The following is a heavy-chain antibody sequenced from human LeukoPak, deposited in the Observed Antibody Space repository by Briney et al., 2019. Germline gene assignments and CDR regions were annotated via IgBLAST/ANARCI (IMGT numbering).Heavy chain of an antibody. CDR1: GFTFSDYD. D-gene: IGHD1-1*01. Sequence: GGSLRLSCAASGFTFSDYDMHWVRQATGKGLEWVSAIGTAGDTYYTGSVKGLFPISRENATTSLYLQMNSLRAGDTAVYYCARVAKERVGGVYYFDYWGQGTLVTVSS. CDR2: IGTAGDT. CDR3: ARVAKERVGGVYYFDY. V-gene: IGHV3-13*01. J-gene: IGHJ4*02.